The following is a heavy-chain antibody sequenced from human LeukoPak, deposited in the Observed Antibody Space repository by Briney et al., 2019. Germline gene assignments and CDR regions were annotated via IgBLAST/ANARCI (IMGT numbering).Heavy chain of an antibody. CDR1: GFTFSSSA. Sequence: ASVKVSCKPSGFTFSSSAVQWVRQARGQRLEWIGWIVVGDGNTDYAQKFQERLTITRDMSTRTVYMELSSLRSEDTAIYYCAAAGPYCSNTTCSTGTYWGQGTLVTVSS. V-gene: IGHV1-58*01. D-gene: IGHD2-2*02. CDR3: AAAGPYCSNTTCSTGTY. J-gene: IGHJ4*02. CDR2: IVVGDGNT.